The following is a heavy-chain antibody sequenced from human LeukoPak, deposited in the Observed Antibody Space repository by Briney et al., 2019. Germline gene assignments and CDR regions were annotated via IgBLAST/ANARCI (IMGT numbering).Heavy chain of an antibody. J-gene: IGHJ4*02. V-gene: IGHV1-2*02. D-gene: IGHD2-8*02. Sequence: ASVKVSCKASGYALTEYYIHWVRQAPGQGLEWMGFIIPDSGGTTYQQNFQGRVTMTRDTSNSTFYMELSSLRPDDTAVYYCSTEDKYCTGANCGVFWGQGTLVTVSS. CDR1: GYALTEYY. CDR3: STEDKYCTGANCGVF. CDR2: IIPDSGGT.